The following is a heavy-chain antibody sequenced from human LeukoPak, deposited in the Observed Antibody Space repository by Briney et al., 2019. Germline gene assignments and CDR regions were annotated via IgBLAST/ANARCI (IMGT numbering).Heavy chain of an antibody. Sequence: SETLSLTCTVSGGSISSNTYYWAWIRQPPGKGLEWIGYIYDSGATYYTPSLRSRVTISVDTSKNQLSLKLPSVTAADTAVYYCAGAPRPQYGGGFDYWGQGTLVIVSS. CDR2: IYDSGAT. CDR3: AGAPRPQYGGGFDY. CDR1: GGSISSNTYY. D-gene: IGHD3-16*01. V-gene: IGHV4-39*07. J-gene: IGHJ4*02.